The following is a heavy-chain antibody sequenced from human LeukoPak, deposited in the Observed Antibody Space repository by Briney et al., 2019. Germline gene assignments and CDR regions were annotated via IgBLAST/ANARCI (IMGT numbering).Heavy chain of an antibody. V-gene: IGHV1-2*06. CDR2: FDPNGGGT. CDR3: ARDVRGGGAPENYYYYMDV. Sequence: GASVKVSCKASGYTFTAYYMHWVRQAPGQGLEWMGRFDPNGGGTNYAQKFQGRFTMTRDTSINTAYMELSSLTFDDTAVYYCARDVRGGGAPENYYYYMDVWGNGTTVTVSS. CDR1: GYTFTAYY. J-gene: IGHJ6*03. D-gene: IGHD3-10*02.